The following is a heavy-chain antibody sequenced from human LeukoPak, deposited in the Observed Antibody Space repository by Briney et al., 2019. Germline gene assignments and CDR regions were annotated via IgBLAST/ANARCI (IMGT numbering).Heavy chain of an antibody. D-gene: IGHD6-6*01. CDR2: VSPDGSAT. Sequence: PGGSLRLSWAASGFTFSTSWMNWVRQGPGRGPVWVSRVSPDGSATAYADSVKGRFTVSRDNAKNALYLQMNSLRADDTAVYYCRYGSSSGDYWGQGSLVTVSS. V-gene: IGHV3-74*01. CDR3: RYGSSSGDY. CDR1: GFTFSTSW. J-gene: IGHJ4*02.